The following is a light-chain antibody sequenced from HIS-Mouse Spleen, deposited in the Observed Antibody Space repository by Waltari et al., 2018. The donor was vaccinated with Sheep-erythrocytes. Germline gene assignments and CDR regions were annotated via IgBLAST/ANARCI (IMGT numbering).Light chain of an antibody. Sequence: QSALSQPRSVSGSPGQSVTISCPGASSDVGGVNYVSWYQQHPGKAPKLMIYDVSKRPSGVPDRFSGSKSGNTASLTISGLQAEDEADYYCCSYAGSYTVVFGGGTKLTVL. CDR1: SSDVGGVNY. CDR3: CSYAGSYTVV. V-gene: IGLV2-11*01. J-gene: IGLJ2*01. CDR2: DVS.